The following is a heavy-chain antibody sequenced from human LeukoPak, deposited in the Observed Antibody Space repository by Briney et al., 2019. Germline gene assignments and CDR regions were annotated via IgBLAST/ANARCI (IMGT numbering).Heavy chain of an antibody. CDR2: ISNDGGGT. Sequence: GGSLRLSCAASGFIFNNYGLVWVRQAPGKGLEWVSAISNDGGGTTYADFVKGRFSVSRDNSKNTLFLQMNSLRAEDTALYYCAKGSSGYFFDLWGQGTLVTVSS. D-gene: IGHD3-22*01. CDR1: GFIFNNYG. J-gene: IGHJ4*02. CDR3: AKGSSGYFFDL. V-gene: IGHV3-23*01.